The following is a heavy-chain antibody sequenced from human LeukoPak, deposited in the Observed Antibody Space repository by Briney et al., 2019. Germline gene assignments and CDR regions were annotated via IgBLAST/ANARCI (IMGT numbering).Heavy chain of an antibody. J-gene: IGHJ4*02. CDR3: AKGGIAAADL. D-gene: IGHD6-13*01. Sequence: GGSLRLSCAASRFTFSSYEMNWVRQAPEKGLEWVSYISSSGSTIYYADSVKGRFTISRDNSENTLYLQMNSLRADDTAVYYCAKGGIAAADLRGQGTLVTVSS. CDR1: RFTFSSYE. V-gene: IGHV3-48*03. CDR2: ISSSGSTI.